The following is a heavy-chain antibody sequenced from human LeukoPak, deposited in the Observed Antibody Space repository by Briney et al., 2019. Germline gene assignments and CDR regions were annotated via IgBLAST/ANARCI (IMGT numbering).Heavy chain of an antibody. CDR3: ARAQYSGSYFDY. J-gene: IGHJ4*02. D-gene: IGHD1-26*01. CDR2: IIPIFGTA. CDR1: GGTFSSYA. V-gene: IGHV1-69*05. Sequence: PVKVSCKASGGTFSSYAISWVRQAPGQGLEWMGGIIPIFGTANYAQKFQGRVTITTDESTSTAYMELSSLRSEDTAVYYCARAQYSGSYFDYWGQGTLVTVSS.